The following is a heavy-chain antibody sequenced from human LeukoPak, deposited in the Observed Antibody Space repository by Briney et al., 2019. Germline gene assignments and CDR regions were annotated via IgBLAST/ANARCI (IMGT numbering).Heavy chain of an antibody. Sequence: GASVKVSSKASGYTVSSYYIHWVRQAPGRGLEWMGLINPSADHTNYAQRFQGRITMTRDTSTSTVYMELSSLRYEDTAVYYCARDHYEILARTRGPFDYWGQGTLVTVSS. CDR2: INPSADHT. CDR1: GYTVSSYY. CDR3: ARDHYEILARTRGPFDY. V-gene: IGHV1-46*01. D-gene: IGHD3-9*01. J-gene: IGHJ4*02.